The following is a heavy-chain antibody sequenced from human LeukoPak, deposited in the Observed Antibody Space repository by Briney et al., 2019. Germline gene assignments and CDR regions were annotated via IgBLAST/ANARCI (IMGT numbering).Heavy chain of an antibody. J-gene: IGHJ4*02. D-gene: IGHD4-17*01. CDR1: GGSISSSSYY. V-gene: IGHV4-39*07. CDR3: ARVKGYGVHLDY. Sequence: SETLSLTCTVSGGSISSSSYYWGWIRQPPGKGLEWIGEINHSGSTNYNPSLKSRVTISVDTSKNQFSLKLSSVTAADTAVYYCARVKGYGVHLDYWGQGTLVTVSS. CDR2: INHSGST.